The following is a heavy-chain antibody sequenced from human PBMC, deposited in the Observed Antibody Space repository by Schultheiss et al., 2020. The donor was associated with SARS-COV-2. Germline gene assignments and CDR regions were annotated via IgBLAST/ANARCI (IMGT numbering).Heavy chain of an antibody. CDR3: ARYTSTGYCSSTSCYTDYFDY. J-gene: IGHJ4*02. Sequence: SQTLSLTCAVYGGSFSGYYWGWIRQPPGKGLEWIGSIYYSGSTYYNPSLKSRVTISVDTSKNQFSLKLSSVTAADTAVYYCARYTSTGYCSSTSCYTDYFDYWGQGTLVTAPQ. CDR1: GGSFSGYY. V-gene: IGHV4-34*09. CDR2: IYYSGST. D-gene: IGHD2-2*02.